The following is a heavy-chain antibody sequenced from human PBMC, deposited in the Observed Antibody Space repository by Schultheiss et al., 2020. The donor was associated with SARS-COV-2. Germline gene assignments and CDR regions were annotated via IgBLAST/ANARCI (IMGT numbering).Heavy chain of an antibody. CDR3: ARGPESITMIVVVIYWYFDL. V-gene: IGHV4-61*02. Sequence: SQTLSLTCTVSGGSISSGGYYWSWIRQHPGKGLEWIGRIYTSGSTNYNPSLKSRVTMSVDTSKNQFSLKLSSVTAADTAVYYCARGPESITMIVVVIYWYFDLWGRGTLVTVSS. J-gene: IGHJ2*01. CDR2: IYTSGST. CDR1: GGSISSGGYY. D-gene: IGHD3-22*01.